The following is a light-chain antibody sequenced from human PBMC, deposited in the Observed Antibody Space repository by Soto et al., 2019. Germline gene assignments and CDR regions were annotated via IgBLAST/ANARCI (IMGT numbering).Light chain of an antibody. J-gene: IGKJ1*01. CDR3: QRFGTSPPWT. CDR1: QSVSSSY. V-gene: IGKV3-20*01. Sequence: EIVLTQSPGTLSLSPGERATLSCRASQSVSSSYLAWYQQKPGQAPRLLIYGASSRATGIPDRFSGSGSGTDFTLTISRLEPEDFAVYYCQRFGTSPPWTFGQGTKVHIK. CDR2: GAS.